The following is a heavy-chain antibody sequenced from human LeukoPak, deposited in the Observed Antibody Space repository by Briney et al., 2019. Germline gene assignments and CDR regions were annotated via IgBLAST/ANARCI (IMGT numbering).Heavy chain of an antibody. CDR3: ARDWGYDFWSGYRDYYYYGMDV. J-gene: IGHJ6*02. CDR1: GGTFSSYA. V-gene: IGHV1-69*13. CDR2: IIPIFGTA. D-gene: IGHD3-3*01. Sequence: SVKVSCKASGGTFSSYAISWVRQAPGQGLEWTGGIIPIFGTANYAQKFQGRVTITADESTSTAYMELSSLRSEDTAVYYCARDWGYDFWSGYRDYYYYGMDVWGQGTTVTVSS.